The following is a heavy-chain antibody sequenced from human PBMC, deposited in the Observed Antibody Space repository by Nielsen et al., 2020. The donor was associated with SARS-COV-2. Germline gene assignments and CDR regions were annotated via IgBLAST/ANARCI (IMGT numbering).Heavy chain of an antibody. CDR3: STGYRFIMRRVILGAPMEV. Sequence: ASVKVSCKVSGYILTDLNIQWVRQAPGKGLEWMGGVDPDEGGLIYAPRFQGRVTMTDDTSTDTAYMELSGLTSDDTALYFCSTGYRFIMRRVILGAPMEVWGQGDTVSV. CDR2: VDPDEGGL. J-gene: IGHJ6*02. D-gene: IGHD3-10*01. V-gene: IGHV1-24*01. CDR1: GYILTDLN.